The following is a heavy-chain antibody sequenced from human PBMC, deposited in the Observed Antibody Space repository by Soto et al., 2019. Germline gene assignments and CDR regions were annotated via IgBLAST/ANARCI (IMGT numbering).Heavy chain of an antibody. CDR1: GYTFTSYY. Sequence: ASVKVSCQAAGYTFTSYYIHWVRQAPGQGLEWMGIINPSGGSTSYAQKFQGRVTMTRDTSTSTVYLELSSLRSEDTAVYYCARYVGAPNEGANNWFDPWGQGTLVTVSS. D-gene: IGHD1-26*01. V-gene: IGHV1-46*03. CDR3: ARYVGAPNEGANNWFDP. CDR2: INPSGGST. J-gene: IGHJ5*02.